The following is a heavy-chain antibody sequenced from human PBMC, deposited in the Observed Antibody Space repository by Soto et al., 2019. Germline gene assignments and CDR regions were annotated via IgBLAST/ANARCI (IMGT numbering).Heavy chain of an antibody. V-gene: IGHV3-30*18. D-gene: IGHD2-15*01. CDR2: VSYDGDTK. Sequence: QVHLVESGGGVVQPGGSLRLSCEGSGFTFRNYGIHWVRQAPDKGLEWVAVVSYDGDTKYYGDSVKGRFTISRDNSKTPVDQQMKRLRAEDTAVYYCAKDRSLGYCSGGDCYYYYGMDVWGQGTTVTVSS. CDR1: GFTFRNYG. J-gene: IGHJ6*02. CDR3: AKDRSLGYCSGGDCYYYYGMDV.